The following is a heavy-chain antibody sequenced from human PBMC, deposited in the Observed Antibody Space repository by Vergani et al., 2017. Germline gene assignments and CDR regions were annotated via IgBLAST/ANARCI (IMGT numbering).Heavy chain of an antibody. CDR1: GFTFSTYA. D-gene: IGHD3-10*01. Sequence: EVQLLESGGGLVQPGGSLRLSCAASGFTFSTYAMTWVRQAPGEGLEWVGRIKSKTDGGTTDYAAPVKGRFTISREDSKSTLYLQMNSLKTEDTAVYYCTTLMVRGVIILGGQGTLVTVSS. CDR3: TTLMVRGVIIL. CDR2: IKSKTDGGTT. J-gene: IGHJ4*02. V-gene: IGHV3-15*01.